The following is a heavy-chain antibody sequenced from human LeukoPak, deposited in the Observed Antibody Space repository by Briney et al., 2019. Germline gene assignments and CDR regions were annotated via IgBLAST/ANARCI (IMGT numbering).Heavy chain of an antibody. Sequence: ASVKVSCKVSGYTLTELSMHWVRQAPGKGLEWMGGFDPKDGETIYAQKFQGRVTMTEDTSTDTAYMELSSLRSEDTAVYYCAYSSSWWGDYYGMDVWGQGTTVTVSS. V-gene: IGHV1-24*01. J-gene: IGHJ6*02. D-gene: IGHD6-13*01. CDR1: GYTLTELS. CDR3: AYSSSWWGDYYGMDV. CDR2: FDPKDGET.